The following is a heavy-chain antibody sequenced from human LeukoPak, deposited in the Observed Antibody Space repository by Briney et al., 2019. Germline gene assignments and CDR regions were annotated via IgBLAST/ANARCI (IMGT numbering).Heavy chain of an antibody. D-gene: IGHD4-11*01. CDR3: ARHSAVTTFALHY. J-gene: IGHJ4*02. CDR2: IYYSGST. V-gene: IGHV4-39*01. CDR1: DGSISSSSYY. Sequence: SETLSLTCTVSDGSISSSSYYWGWNRQPPGKGLEWIGSIYYSGSTYYNPSLKSRVTISVDTSKNQFSLKLSSVTAADTAVYYCARHSAVTTFALHYWGQGTLVTVSA.